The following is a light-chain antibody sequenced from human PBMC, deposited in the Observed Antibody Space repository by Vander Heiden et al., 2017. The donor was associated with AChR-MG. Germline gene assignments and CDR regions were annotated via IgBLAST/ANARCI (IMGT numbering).Light chain of an antibody. CDR3: QQGSSTPWT. Sequence: DIQMTQSPSSLSASVGDRVTITCRASQSISDYLNWYQQKPGKTPKLLIYTASSLQSGVPSRFSGSGSETDFTLTISSLQPEDFATYYCQQGSSTPWTFGQGTKVEIK. CDR1: QSISDY. J-gene: IGKJ1*01. V-gene: IGKV1-39*01. CDR2: TAS.